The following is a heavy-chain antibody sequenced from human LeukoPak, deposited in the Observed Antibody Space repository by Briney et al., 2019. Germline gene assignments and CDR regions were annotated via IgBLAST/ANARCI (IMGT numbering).Heavy chain of an antibody. J-gene: IGHJ3*02. Sequence: ASVKVSCKVSGYTLTELSMHWVRQAPGKGLEWMGGFDPEDGETIYAQKFQGRVTMTGDTSTDTAYMELSSLRSEDTAVYYCATDLRPTTVVIGYDIWGQGTMVTVSS. V-gene: IGHV1-24*01. D-gene: IGHD4-23*01. CDR1: GYTLTELS. CDR3: ATDLRPTTVVIGYDI. CDR2: FDPEDGET.